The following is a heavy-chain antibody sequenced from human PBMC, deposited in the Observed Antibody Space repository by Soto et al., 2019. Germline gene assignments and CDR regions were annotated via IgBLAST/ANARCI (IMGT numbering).Heavy chain of an antibody. CDR2: IRSKANSYAT. CDR3: TRHDILTGYSIPYFFYGMDV. D-gene: IGHD3-9*01. J-gene: IGHJ6*02. V-gene: IGHV3-73*02. CDR1: GFTFSGSA. Sequence: EVQLVESGGGLVQPGGSLKLSCAASGFTFSGSAMHWVRQASGKGLEWVGRIRSKANSYATAYAASVKGRFTISSDDSKKTADLQMNSLKTADTAVYYCTRHDILTGYSIPYFFYGMDVWGQGTTVTVSS.